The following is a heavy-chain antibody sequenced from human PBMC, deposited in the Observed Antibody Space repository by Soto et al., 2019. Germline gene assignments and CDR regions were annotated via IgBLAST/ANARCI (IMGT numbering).Heavy chain of an antibody. V-gene: IGHV2-5*01. CDR1: GFSLSTSGVG. CDR3: AHRLSLTLYGTSGYIFDY. J-gene: IGHJ4*02. CDR2: IYWNDDK. Sequence: QITWNESGPTLVRPTQTLTLTCTFSGFSLSTSGVGLAWIRQPPGKALEWLALIYWNDDKRYSPSLKSRLTIAKDTSKNQVVLTMTNIDPVDTATYYCAHRLSLTLYGTSGYIFDYWGQGTLVTVSS. D-gene: IGHD3-9*01.